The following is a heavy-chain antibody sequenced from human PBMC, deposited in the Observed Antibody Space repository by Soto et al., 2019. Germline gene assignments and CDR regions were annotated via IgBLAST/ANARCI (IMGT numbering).Heavy chain of an antibody. V-gene: IGHV3-48*01. CDR2: ISSSSSVI. CDR3: ARDLSWGSNWYYYMDV. Sequence: EVQLVESGGGLVQPGGSLRLSCATSGFILSDCAMNWVRQAPGKGLEWVSYISSSSSVIDYADSVKGRFTVSRDNARNSLGLQMHSLRAEDTAVYYCARDLSWGSNWYYYMDVWGKGTTVTVSS. CDR1: GFILSDCA. J-gene: IGHJ6*03. D-gene: IGHD7-27*01.